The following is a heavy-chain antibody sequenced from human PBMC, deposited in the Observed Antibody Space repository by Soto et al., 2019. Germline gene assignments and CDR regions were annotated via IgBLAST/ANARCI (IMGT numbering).Heavy chain of an antibody. CDR3: AREKGAGTYMGFDY. CDR1: GGSISTNNW. Sequence: QVQLQESGPGLVKPSGTLSLTCAVSGGSISTNNWWSWVRQPPGKGLEWIGEIYHTGGTNYNPSLKSRDAMSVDKSKNQFSLNLNSGTAADTAVYYCAREKGAGTYMGFDYWGQGTLVTVSS. CDR2: IYHTGGT. J-gene: IGHJ4*02. V-gene: IGHV4-4*02. D-gene: IGHD3-10*01.